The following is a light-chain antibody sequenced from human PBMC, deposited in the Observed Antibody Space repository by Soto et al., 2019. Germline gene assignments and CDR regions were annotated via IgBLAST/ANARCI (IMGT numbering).Light chain of an antibody. CDR2: LNSDGSH. CDR1: SGHSSYA. J-gene: IGLJ2*01. V-gene: IGLV4-69*01. CDR3: QTWGTGIRV. Sequence: QPVLTQSPSASASLGASVKLTCTLSSGHSSYAIAWHQQQPEKGPRYLMRLNSDGSHTKGDGIPDRFSGSSSGAERYLTISSLQSDDDADYYCQTWGTGIRVFGGGTKVTVL.